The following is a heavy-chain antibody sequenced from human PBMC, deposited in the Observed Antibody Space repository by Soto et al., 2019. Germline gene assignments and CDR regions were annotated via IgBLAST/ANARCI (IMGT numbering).Heavy chain of an antibody. J-gene: IGHJ4*02. CDR3: ARDSRLGFGELLYYFDY. CDR1: GFTFSSYG. Sequence: GGSLRLSCAASGFTFSSYGMHWVRQAPGKGLEWVAVIWYDGSNKYYADSVKGRFTISRDNSKNTLYLQMNSLRAEDTAVYYCARDSRLGFGELLYYFDYWGQGTLVTVSS. CDR2: IWYDGSNK. D-gene: IGHD3-10*01. V-gene: IGHV3-33*01.